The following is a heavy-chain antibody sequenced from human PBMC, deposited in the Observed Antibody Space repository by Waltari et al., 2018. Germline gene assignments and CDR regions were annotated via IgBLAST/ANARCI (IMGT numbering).Heavy chain of an antibody. CDR3: TKEHADYGMDV. CDR2: ISYDGSNT. J-gene: IGHJ6*02. Sequence: QVQLVESGGGVVQPGKSLRLSCGASGFTFSSFAMHWVRQAPGKGLEWVAIISYDGSNTYYAESVMGRFTISRDNSYNTLYLQMNSLRGEDTALYYCTKEHADYGMDVWGQGTTVTVSS. CDR1: GFTFSSFA. V-gene: IGHV3-30*18.